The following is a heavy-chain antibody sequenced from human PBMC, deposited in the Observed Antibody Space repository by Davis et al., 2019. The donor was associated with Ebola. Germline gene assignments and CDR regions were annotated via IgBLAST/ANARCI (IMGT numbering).Heavy chain of an antibody. CDR2: IGPSGNSF. Sequence: GESLKISCEVSGFTFSDYYMSWIRQAPGKGLEWIAYIGPSGNSFYCADSVKGRFTISRDNSKNTLFLQMNSLRGEDSAVYFCAKELSSSRGFDVWGHGTLVTVSS. J-gene: IGHJ3*01. CDR3: AKELSSSRGFDV. D-gene: IGHD2-2*01. V-gene: IGHV3-11*01. CDR1: GFTFSDYY.